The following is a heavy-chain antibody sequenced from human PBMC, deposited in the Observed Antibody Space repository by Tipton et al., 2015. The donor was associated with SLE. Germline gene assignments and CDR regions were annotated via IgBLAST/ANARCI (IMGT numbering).Heavy chain of an antibody. Sequence: TLSLTCTVSGGSISSYYWSWIRQPPGKGLEWIGYIYTSGSTNYNPSLKSRVTISVDTSKNQVSLKLSSVTAADTAVYYCARKKAVAGTWGQGTLVTVSS. CDR3: ARKKAVAGT. CDR2: IYTSGST. CDR1: GGSISSYY. D-gene: IGHD6-19*01. J-gene: IGHJ4*02. V-gene: IGHV4-59*01.